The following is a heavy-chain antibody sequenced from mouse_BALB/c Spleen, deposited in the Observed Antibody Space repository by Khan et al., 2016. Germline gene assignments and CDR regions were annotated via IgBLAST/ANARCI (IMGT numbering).Heavy chain of an antibody. Sequence: QVQLQQSGAELARPGASVKLSCKASGYTFTNYWIQWVKQRPGQGLEWIGAIYPGDGDTRYTQKFKGKATLTADKSSSTAYMQLSSLASEDSAVYYCAKSGATATFAYWGQGTRGTVSA. CDR2: IYPGDGDT. J-gene: IGHJ3*01. D-gene: IGHD1-2*01. CDR3: AKSGATATFAY. CDR1: GYTFTNYW. V-gene: IGHV1-87*01.